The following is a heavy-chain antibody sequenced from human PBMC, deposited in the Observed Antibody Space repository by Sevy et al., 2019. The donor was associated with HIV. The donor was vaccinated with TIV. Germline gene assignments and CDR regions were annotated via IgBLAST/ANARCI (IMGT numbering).Heavy chain of an antibody. CDR3: ARERQLVFDY. CDR1: GGSISSYY. Sequence: SETLSLTCTVSGGSISSYYWSWIRQPPGKGLEWIGYIYYSGSTNYNPSLKSRVTISVDTSKNQFSLKLSSVTAADTDVYYCARERQLVFDYWGQGTLVTVSS. CDR2: IYYSGST. V-gene: IGHV4-59*01. J-gene: IGHJ4*02. D-gene: IGHD6-13*01.